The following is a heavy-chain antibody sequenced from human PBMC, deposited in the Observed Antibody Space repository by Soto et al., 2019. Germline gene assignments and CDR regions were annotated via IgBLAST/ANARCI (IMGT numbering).Heavy chain of an antibody. J-gene: IGHJ4*02. CDR2: ISSSSSTI. V-gene: IGHV3-48*02. CDR3: ARVVRDYDSSGYYWADY. Sequence: EVQLVESGGGLVQPGGSLRLSCAASGFTFSSYSMNWVLQAPGTGLEWVSYISSSSSTIYYADSVKGRFTISRDNAKNSLYLQMKSLRDEDTAVYYCARVVRDYDSSGYYWADYWGQGTLVTVSS. CDR1: GFTFSSYS. D-gene: IGHD3-22*01.